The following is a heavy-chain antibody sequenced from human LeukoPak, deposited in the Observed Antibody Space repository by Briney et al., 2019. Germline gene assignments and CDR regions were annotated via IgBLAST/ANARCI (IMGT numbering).Heavy chain of an antibody. J-gene: IGHJ4*02. CDR1: GFTFCSYG. V-gene: IGHV3-30*18. CDR2: ISYDESNK. Sequence: PGGSLSLSCAASGFTFCSYGMHWVRQAPGKGLEWVAVISYDESNKYHADSVKGRFTISRDNSKNTLYLQMNSLRAEDTAVYYCAKDHSSSGRDYFDYWGQGTLVSVSS. D-gene: IGHD6-13*01. CDR3: AKDHSSSGRDYFDY.